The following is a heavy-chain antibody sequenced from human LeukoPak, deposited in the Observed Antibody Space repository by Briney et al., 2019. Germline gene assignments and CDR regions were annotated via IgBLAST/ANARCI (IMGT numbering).Heavy chain of an antibody. CDR2: ISFDGSYK. CDR3: AKDYGGENLDY. V-gene: IGHV3-30*18. CDR1: GFTFSTYG. J-gene: IGHJ4*02. D-gene: IGHD4-23*01. Sequence: GGSLRLSCAASGFTFSTYGMHWVRQAPGKGLEWVAVISFDGSYKSYAVSMKGRFTISRDNSKNTMYLHMNSLRLEDTAVYYCAKDYGGENLDYWGQGTLVTVSS.